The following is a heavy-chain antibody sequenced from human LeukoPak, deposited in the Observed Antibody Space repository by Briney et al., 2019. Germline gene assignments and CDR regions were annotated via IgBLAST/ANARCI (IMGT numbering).Heavy chain of an antibody. Sequence: GGSLRLSCAASGFTFSSYAMNWVRQAPGKGLEWVSTISGSGGSTYYADSVKGRFTISRDNSKNMLYLQMNSLRAEDTAVYYCAKRGDGYFYYFDYWGQGTLVTVSS. CDR2: ISGSGGST. D-gene: IGHD5-24*01. J-gene: IGHJ4*02. CDR1: GFTFSSYA. V-gene: IGHV3-23*01. CDR3: AKRGDGYFYYFDY.